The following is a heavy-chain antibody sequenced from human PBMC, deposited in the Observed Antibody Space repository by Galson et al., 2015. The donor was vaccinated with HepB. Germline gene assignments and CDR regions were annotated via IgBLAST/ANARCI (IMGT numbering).Heavy chain of an antibody. CDR2: ISGSGGST. D-gene: IGHD4-17*01. CDR1: GFTLSSYA. CDR3: ANPYGDYFGKT. J-gene: IGHJ5*02. V-gene: IGHV3-23*01. Sequence: SLRLSCAASGFTLSSYAMSWVRQAPGKGLEWVSAISGSGGSTYYADSVKGRFTISRDNSKNTLYLQMNSLRAEDTAVYYCANPYGDYFGKTWGQGTLVTVSS.